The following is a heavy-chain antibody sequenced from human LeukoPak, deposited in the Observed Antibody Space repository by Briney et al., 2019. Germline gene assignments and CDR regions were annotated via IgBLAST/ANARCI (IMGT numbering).Heavy chain of an antibody. J-gene: IGHJ4*02. Sequence: GGSLRLSCAASGFTFSSYAMNWVRQAPGKGLEWVSYISSSGNIIYYADSVKGRFTISRDNAKNTLYLQMNSLRAEDTAVYYCARDGEYFPSFDYWGQGTLVTVSS. D-gene: IGHD2/OR15-2a*01. V-gene: IGHV3-48*04. CDR3: ARDGEYFPSFDY. CDR1: GFTFSSYA. CDR2: ISSSGNII.